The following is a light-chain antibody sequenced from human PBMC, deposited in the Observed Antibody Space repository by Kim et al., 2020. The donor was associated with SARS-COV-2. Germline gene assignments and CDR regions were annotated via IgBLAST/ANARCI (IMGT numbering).Light chain of an antibody. Sequence: APGKTAIITCGGGNIGSKSVPWYQQRPGQAPMMVISYDSDRPSRIPERFSGSNSENSATLTISRVEVGDEAVYYCQVWESSTDQAAFGGGTQLTVL. J-gene: IGLJ3*02. CDR1: NIGSKS. CDR3: QVWESSTDQAA. CDR2: YDS. V-gene: IGLV3-21*01.